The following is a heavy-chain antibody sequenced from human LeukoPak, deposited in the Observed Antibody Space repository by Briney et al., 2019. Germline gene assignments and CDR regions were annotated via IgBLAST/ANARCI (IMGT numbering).Heavy chain of an antibody. J-gene: IGHJ3*02. V-gene: IGHV3-66*01. D-gene: IGHD3-3*01. CDR1: GFTVSSNY. CDR2: IYSGGST. CDR3: ARSRLSGINDAFDI. Sequence: GSLRLSCAASGFTVSSNYMSWVRPAPGKGLEWVSVIYSGGSTYYADSVKGRFTISRDNSKNTLYLQMNSLRAEDTAVYYCARSRLSGINDAFDIWGQGTMVTVSS.